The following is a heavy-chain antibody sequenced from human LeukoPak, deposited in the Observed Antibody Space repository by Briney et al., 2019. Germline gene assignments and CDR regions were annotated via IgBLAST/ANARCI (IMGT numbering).Heavy chain of an antibody. D-gene: IGHD3-10*01. V-gene: IGHV4-30-4*01. CDR1: GGSISSGDYY. CDR3: ARGGGYYYGSGTMNIPSY. Sequence: SETLSLTCTVSGGSISSGDYYWSWIRQPPGKGLEWIGYIYYSGSTYYSPSLKSRVTMSVDTSRNQFSLKLSSVTAADTAVYYCARGGGYYYGSGTMNIPSYWGQGTLVTVSS. CDR2: IYYSGST. J-gene: IGHJ4*02.